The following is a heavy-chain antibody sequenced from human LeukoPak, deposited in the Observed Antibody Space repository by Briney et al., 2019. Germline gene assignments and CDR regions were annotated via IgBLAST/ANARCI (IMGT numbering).Heavy chain of an antibody. CDR3: ARPRKMGYYDILTGYYIPHYYGMDV. CDR2: MNPNSGNT. V-gene: IGHV1-8*01. Sequence: ASVKVSCKASGYTFTSYDINWVRQATGQGLEWMGWMNPNSGNTGYAQKFQGRVTMTRNTSISTAYMELSSLRSEDTAVYYCARPRKMGYYDILTGYYIPHYYGMDVWGQGTTVTVSS. CDR1: GYTFTSYD. J-gene: IGHJ6*02. D-gene: IGHD3-9*01.